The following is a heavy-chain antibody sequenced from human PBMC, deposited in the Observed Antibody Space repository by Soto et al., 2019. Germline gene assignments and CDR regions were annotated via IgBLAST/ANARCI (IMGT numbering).Heavy chain of an antibody. Sequence: GESLKISCKGSGYSFTNYWISWVRRMPGKGLEWMGNIDPVDSYTNYSPSFQGHVTFSVDTSIGTAYLQWGSLKASDTAMYYCARIESIARNWFDPWGQGTLVTVSS. CDR1: GYSFTNYW. V-gene: IGHV5-10-1*01. CDR3: ARIESIARNWFDP. D-gene: IGHD6-13*01. CDR2: IDPVDSYT. J-gene: IGHJ5*02.